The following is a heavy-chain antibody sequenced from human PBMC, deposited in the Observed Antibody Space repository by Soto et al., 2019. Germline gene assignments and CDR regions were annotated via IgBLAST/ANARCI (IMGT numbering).Heavy chain of an antibody. CDR3: ARGSSGSYYKDYYYGMDV. CDR2: INGDGSST. J-gene: IGHJ6*02. Sequence: PGGSLRLSCAASGFTCSTYWMHWVRQAPGKGLVWVSRINGDGSSTNYADSVRGRFTISRDNAKNTLYLQMNSLRAEDTAVYYCARGSSGSYYKDYYYGMDVWGQGTTVTVSS. V-gene: IGHV3-74*01. D-gene: IGHD3-10*01. CDR1: GFTCSTYW.